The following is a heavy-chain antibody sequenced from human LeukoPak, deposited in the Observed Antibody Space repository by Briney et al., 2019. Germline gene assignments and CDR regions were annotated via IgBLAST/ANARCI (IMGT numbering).Heavy chain of an antibody. Sequence: PGGSLRLSCAASGFMFSSNWMSWVRQTPGKGLEWVSAISDSGGMTYYRDSVKGRFSISRDNSKSTLYLQMNSLRAEDTALYYCAKDRLVHDSWGQGTLVTVSS. D-gene: IGHD6-13*01. CDR1: GFMFSSNW. J-gene: IGHJ4*02. V-gene: IGHV3-23*01. CDR3: AKDRLVHDS. CDR2: ISDSGGMT.